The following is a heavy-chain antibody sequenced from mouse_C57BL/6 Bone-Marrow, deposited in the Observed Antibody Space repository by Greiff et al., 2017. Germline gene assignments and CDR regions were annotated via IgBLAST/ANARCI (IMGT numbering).Heavy chain of an antibody. Sequence: QVQLQQPGAELVKPGASVKLSCKASGYTFTSYWMHWVKQRPGQGLEWIGMIHPNSGSTNYNEKFKSKATLTVDKSSSTAYMQLSSLTSEDSAVYYCARSGCSSLFAYWGQGTLVTVSA. CDR3: ARSGCSSLFAY. J-gene: IGHJ3*01. CDR1: GYTFTSYW. D-gene: IGHD1-1*01. V-gene: IGHV1-64*01. CDR2: IHPNSGST.